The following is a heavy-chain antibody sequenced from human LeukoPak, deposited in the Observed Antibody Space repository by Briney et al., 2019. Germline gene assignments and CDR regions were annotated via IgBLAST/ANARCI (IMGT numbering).Heavy chain of an antibody. CDR1: GGSISSSSYY. J-gene: IGHJ6*03. CDR3: ATETSWYYYYYMDV. Sequence: PSETLSLTCTVSGGSISSSSYYWGWIRQPPGKGLEWIGSIYYSGSTCYNPSLKSRVTISVDTSKNQFSLKLSSVTAADTAVYYCATETSWYYYYYMDVWGKGTTVTISS. CDR2: IYYSGST. V-gene: IGHV4-39*07.